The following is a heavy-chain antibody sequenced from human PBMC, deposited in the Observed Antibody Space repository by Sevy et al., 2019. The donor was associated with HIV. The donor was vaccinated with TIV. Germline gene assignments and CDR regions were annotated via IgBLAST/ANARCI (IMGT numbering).Heavy chain of an antibody. Sequence: GGSLRLSCAASGFTFRSYVMSWVRQAPGKGLEWVSSISSSGGSTYYADSVKGRFTISRDNFKSTLYLQMNSLRAEDTAVYYCAKAKTVAAGFDYWGQGTLVTVSS. CDR1: GFTFRSYV. CDR3: AKAKTVAAGFDY. CDR2: ISSSGGST. D-gene: IGHD2-15*01. V-gene: IGHV3-23*01. J-gene: IGHJ4*02.